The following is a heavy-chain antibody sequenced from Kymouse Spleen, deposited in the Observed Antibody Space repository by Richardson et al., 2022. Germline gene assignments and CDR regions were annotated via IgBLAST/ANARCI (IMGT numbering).Heavy chain of an antibody. V-gene: IGHV7-4-1*01. D-gene: IGHD1-7*01. CDR3: ASPNWNYDYYYYGMDV. Sequence: QVQLVQSGSELKKPGASVKVSCKASGYTFTSYAMNWVRQAPGQGLEWMGWINTNTGNPTYAQGFTGRFVFSLDTSVSTAYLQICSLKAEDTAVYYCASPNWNYDYYYYGMDVWGQGTTVTVSS. CDR2: INTNTGNP. J-gene: IGHJ6*02. CDR1: GYTFTSYA.